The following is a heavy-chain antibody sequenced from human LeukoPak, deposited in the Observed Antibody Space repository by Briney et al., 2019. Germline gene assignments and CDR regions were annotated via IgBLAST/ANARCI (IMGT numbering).Heavy chain of an antibody. CDR1: GGTFSSYA. D-gene: IGHD1-26*01. CDR3: ATVYSGSSRPYYFDY. CDR2: IIPILGIA. J-gene: IGHJ4*02. Sequence: SVKVSCKASGGTFSSYAISWVRQAPGQGLEWMGRIIPILGIANYAQKFQGRVTITADKSTSTAYMELSSLRSEDTAVYYCATVYSGSSRPYYFDYWGQGTLVTVSS. V-gene: IGHV1-69*04.